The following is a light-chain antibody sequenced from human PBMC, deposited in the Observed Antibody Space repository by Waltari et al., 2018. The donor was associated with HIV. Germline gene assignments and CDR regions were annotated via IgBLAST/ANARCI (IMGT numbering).Light chain of an antibody. Sequence: EIVLPKSPATLSWSPGERATLSCRASQSVSSYLAWYQQKPGQAPRLLIYDASNRATGIPARFSGSGSGTDFTLTISSLEPEDFAVYYCQQRSNWPSFGQGTKLEIK. J-gene: IGKJ2*01. V-gene: IGKV3-11*01. CDR3: QQRSNWPS. CDR2: DAS. CDR1: QSVSSY.